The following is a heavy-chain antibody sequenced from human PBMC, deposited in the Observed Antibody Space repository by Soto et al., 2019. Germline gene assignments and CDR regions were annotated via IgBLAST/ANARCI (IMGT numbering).Heavy chain of an antibody. Sequence: EVQLVESGGGLVQPGGSLRLSCEASRGAFGDYWMHWVRQAPGEGLVWVSRINRDANDIIYADSVKGRFTASRDNAKNMLFLQMNSLRVEGTAVYYCARDVPPNWFESWGPGTLVTVSS. V-gene: IGHV3-74*01. CDR1: RGAFGDYW. CDR2: INRDANDI. CDR3: ARDVPPNWFES. D-gene: IGHD3-10*02. J-gene: IGHJ5*01.